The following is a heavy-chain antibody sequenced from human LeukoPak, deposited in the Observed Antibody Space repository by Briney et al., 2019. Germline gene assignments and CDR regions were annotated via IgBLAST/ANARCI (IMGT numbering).Heavy chain of an antibody. V-gene: IGHV3-48*03. Sequence: GGSLRLSCAASGFTFSSYEMNWFRQAPGKGLEWVSYISSSGSIIYYADSVKGRFTISRDDAKNSLYLQMDSLRAEDTAIYYCARTPADDYGDHPHPRYFDSWGQGTLVSVSS. J-gene: IGHJ4*02. CDR2: ISSSGSII. D-gene: IGHD4-17*01. CDR1: GFTFSSYE. CDR3: ARTPADDYGDHPHPRYFDS.